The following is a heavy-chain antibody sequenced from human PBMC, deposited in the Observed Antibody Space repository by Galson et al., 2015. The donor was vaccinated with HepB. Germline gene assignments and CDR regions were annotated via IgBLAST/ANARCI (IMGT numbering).Heavy chain of an antibody. J-gene: IGHJ4*02. CDR3: ARVVDTAMVTDIYLDY. CDR2: VYSSGYT. Sequence: SETLSLTCTVSGGSISSYYWSWIQKPPGKGLEWIGYVYSSGYTNYNPSLKSRVSISVDRAKNQFSLNLSSVTAADTAVYYCARVVDTAMVTDIYLDYWGQGTLVTVSS. CDR1: GGSISSYY. D-gene: IGHD5-18*01. V-gene: IGHV4-59*01.